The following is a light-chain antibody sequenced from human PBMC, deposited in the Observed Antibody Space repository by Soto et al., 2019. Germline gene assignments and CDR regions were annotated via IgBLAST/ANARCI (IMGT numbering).Light chain of an antibody. V-gene: IGLV1-40*01. Sequence: QAVVTQPPSVSGAPGQRVTISCTGSSSNIGAGYDVHWYQQLPGTAPKLLIYANSNRPSGVPDRFSGSKSGTSASLAITGLQAEDEADYYCQSYDSSMREVFGGGTKVTVL. CDR3: QSYDSSMREV. CDR2: ANS. J-gene: IGLJ2*01. CDR1: SSNIGAGYD.